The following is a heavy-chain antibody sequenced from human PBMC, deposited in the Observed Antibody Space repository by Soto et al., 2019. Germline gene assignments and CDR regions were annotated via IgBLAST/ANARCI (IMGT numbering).Heavy chain of an antibody. CDR1: GVSVSSADYY. D-gene: IGHD6-13*01. CDR3: ARNQMDGVATGTVDY. J-gene: IGHJ4*02. Sequence: QVQLQESGPGLVKPSQNISLTCSVSGVSVSSADYYWGWIRQPPGKGLEWIGYIYYSGSTYYNPSLKSRVIISLDTSKNQFSLRLTSVTAADTAVYFCARNQMDGVATGTVDYWGQGTLVSVSS. CDR2: IYYSGST. V-gene: IGHV4-30-4*01.